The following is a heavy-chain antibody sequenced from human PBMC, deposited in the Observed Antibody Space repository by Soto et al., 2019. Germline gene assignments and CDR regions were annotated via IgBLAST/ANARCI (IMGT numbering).Heavy chain of an antibody. D-gene: IGHD1-7*01. CDR3: ASRDPGTSVDY. V-gene: IGHV4-4*02. CDR2: IYRTGST. J-gene: IGHJ4*02. Sequence: SETLSLTCALSGGSFTSNNWWTWVRQPPGQGLEWIGEIYRTGSTNYNPSLKSRVTISLDKSENQFSLKVTSLTAADTPVYYCASRDPGTSVDYWGQGTLVTVSS. CDR1: GGSFTSNNW.